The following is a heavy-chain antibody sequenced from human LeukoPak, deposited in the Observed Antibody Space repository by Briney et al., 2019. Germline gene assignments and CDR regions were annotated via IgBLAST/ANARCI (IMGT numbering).Heavy chain of an antibody. Sequence: GGSLRLSCAASGFTFSSYGMSWVRQAPGKGLEWVAVISYDGSNKYYADSVKGRFTISRDNSKNTLYLQMNSLRAEDTAVYYCARGYNYFDYWGQGTLVTVSS. CDR3: ARGYNYFDY. V-gene: IGHV3-30*03. D-gene: IGHD1-14*01. CDR1: GFTFSSYG. J-gene: IGHJ4*02. CDR2: ISYDGSNK.